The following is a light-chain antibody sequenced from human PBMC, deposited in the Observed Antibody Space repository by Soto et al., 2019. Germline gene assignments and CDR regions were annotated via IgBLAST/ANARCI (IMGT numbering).Light chain of an antibody. Sequence: QSVLIQPPSVSGSPGQSVTISCTGTSSDVGGYNYVSWYQQHPGKAPKLMIYEVTKRPSGVPDRFSGSKSGNTASLTVSGLQAGDEANYFCSSYAGSNNLVFGGGTKLTVL. CDR3: SSYAGSNNLV. V-gene: IGLV2-8*01. CDR2: EVT. CDR1: SSDVGGYNY. J-gene: IGLJ3*02.